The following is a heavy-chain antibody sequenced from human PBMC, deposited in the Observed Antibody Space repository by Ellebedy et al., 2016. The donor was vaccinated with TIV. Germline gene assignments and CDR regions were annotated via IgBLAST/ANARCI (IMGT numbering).Heavy chain of an antibody. D-gene: IGHD3-3*01. J-gene: IGHJ4*02. CDR2: IYPGDSDT. CDR3: ARAYDFWSPGGFDY. V-gene: IGHV5-51*01. Sequence: PGGSLRLSCKGSGYSFTSYWIGWVRQMPGKGLEWMGIIYPGDSDTRYSPSFQGQVTISADKSISTAYLQWSSLKASDTAMYYCARAYDFWSPGGFDYWGQGTLVTVSS. CDR1: GYSFTSYW.